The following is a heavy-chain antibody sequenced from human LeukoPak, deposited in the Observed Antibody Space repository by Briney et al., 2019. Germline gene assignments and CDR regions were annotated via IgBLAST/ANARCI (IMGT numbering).Heavy chain of an antibody. J-gene: IGHJ6*02. Sequence: GGSLRLSCAASGFSIINYWMSWVRQTPGKGLQWVAAIRQDGSQKYYVDSVKGRFTISRDNSKNTLYLQMNSLRAEDTTVYYCARDPRPYYYYYGMDVWGQGTTVTVSS. V-gene: IGHV3-7*01. CDR1: GFSIINYW. CDR2: IRQDGSQK. CDR3: ARDPRPYYYYYGMDV.